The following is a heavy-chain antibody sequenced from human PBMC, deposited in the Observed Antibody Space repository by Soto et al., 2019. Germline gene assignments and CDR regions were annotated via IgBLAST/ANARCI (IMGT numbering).Heavy chain of an antibody. V-gene: IGHV3-64D*06. Sequence: PGGSLSLSCSASGFTFSSYAMHWVRPAPGKGLEYVSAISSNGGSTYYADSVKGRFTISRDNSKNTLYLQMSSLRAEDTAVYYCVKGLTTVTTDGRFDYWGQGTLVTVSS. CDR1: GFTFSSYA. J-gene: IGHJ4*02. D-gene: IGHD4-17*01. CDR2: ISSNGGST. CDR3: VKGLTTVTTDGRFDY.